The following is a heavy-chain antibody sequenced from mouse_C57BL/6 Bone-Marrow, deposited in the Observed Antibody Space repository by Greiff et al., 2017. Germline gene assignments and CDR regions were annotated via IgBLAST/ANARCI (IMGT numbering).Heavy chain of an antibody. CDR1: GYSFTDYN. Sequence: EVKLMESGPELVKPGASVKISCKASGYSFTDYNMNWVKQSNGKSLEWIGVINPNYGTTSYNQKFKGKATLTVDQSSSTAYMQLNSLTSEDSAVYYCARRGLRRRGWYFGVWGTGTTVTVSS. CDR2: INPNYGTT. J-gene: IGHJ1*03. CDR3: ARRGLRRRGWYFGV. D-gene: IGHD2-2*01. V-gene: IGHV1-39*01.